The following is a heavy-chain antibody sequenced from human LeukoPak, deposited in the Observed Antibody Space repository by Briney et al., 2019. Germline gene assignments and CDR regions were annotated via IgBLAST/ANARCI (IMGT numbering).Heavy chain of an antibody. D-gene: IGHD1-26*01. J-gene: IGHJ3*02. CDR1: GYTFTSYY. V-gene: IGHV1-46*01. CDR2: INPSGGST. CDR3: ARGIDSASPPLGTFEI. Sequence: ASVKVSCKASGYTFTSYYMHWVRQAPGQGLEWMGIINPSGGSTSYAQKFQGRVTMTRDTSISTAYMELSRLRSDDTAVYYCARGIDSASPPLGTFEIWGRGTMVTVSS.